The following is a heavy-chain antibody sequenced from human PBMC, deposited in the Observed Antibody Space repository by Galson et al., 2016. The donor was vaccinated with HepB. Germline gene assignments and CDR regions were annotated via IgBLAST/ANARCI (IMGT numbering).Heavy chain of an antibody. V-gene: IGHV3-33*06. D-gene: IGHD6-19*01. CDR2: IWTDGSNK. CDR3: AKSKGGVWSYYFDY. CDR1: AFTFSNCG. J-gene: IGHJ4*02. Sequence: SLRLSCAASAFTFSNCGMHWVRQAPGKGLEWVAGIWTDGSNKYYGDSVKGRFTISRDNSKNTLYLQMNSLRAEDTAVYYCAKSKGGVWSYYFDYWGQGTLVTVSS.